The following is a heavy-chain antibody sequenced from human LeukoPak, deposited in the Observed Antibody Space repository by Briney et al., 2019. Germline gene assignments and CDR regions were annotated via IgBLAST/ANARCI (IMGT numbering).Heavy chain of an antibody. J-gene: IGHJ3*02. Sequence: SETLSLTCAVSGGSISSSNWWSWVRQPPGKGLEWIGSIYYSGSTYYNPSLKSRVTISVDTSKNQFSLKLSSVTAADTAVYYCARQGGDSRSSPSAFDIWGQGTMVTVSS. D-gene: IGHD6-13*01. CDR1: GGSISSSNW. V-gene: IGHV4-39*01. CDR3: ARQGGDSRSSPSAFDI. CDR2: IYYSGST.